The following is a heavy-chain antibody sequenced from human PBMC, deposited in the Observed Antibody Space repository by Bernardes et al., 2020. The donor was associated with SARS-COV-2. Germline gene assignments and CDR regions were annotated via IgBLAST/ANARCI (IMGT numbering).Heavy chain of an antibody. CDR3: AKEWTRIGRQLFDY. J-gene: IGHJ4*02. CDR2: ISAGGYDT. CDR1: GFIFSDYA. V-gene: IGHV3-23*01. Sequence: GGSLRLSCAASGFIFSDYAMSWVRQSPVKGLEWVSGISAGGYDTYYADSVRGRFTISRDNSRTTLFLQMNSLRAEDTAIYYCAKEWTRIGRQLFDYWGQGVLVTVSS. D-gene: IGHD1-1*01.